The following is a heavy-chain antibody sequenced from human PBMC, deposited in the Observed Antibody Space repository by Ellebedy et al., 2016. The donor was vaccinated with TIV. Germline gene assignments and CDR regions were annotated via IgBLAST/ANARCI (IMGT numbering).Heavy chain of an antibody. D-gene: IGHD5-18*01. J-gene: IGHJ4*02. V-gene: IGHV1-2*02. CDR2: INPNSGGT. Sequence: AASVKVSCKASGYTFTGYYMHWVRQAPGQGLEWMGWINPNSGGTNYAQKFQGRVTMTRDTSISTAYMELSRLRSDDTAVYYCARLCGDSYGLHYFDYWGQGTLVTVSS. CDR1: GYTFTGYY. CDR3: ARLCGDSYGLHYFDY.